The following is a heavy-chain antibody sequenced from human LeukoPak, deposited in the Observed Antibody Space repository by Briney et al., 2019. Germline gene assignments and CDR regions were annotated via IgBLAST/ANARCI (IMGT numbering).Heavy chain of an antibody. J-gene: IGHJ4*02. Sequence: PGGSLRLSCAVSGFTFSTKSMNWVRQAPGKGLEWVSYITADSGTTYYADSVKGRFTISRDNAKNSLYLQMSSLRPEDTAVYYCAKDLGVHWQVPYYSDFWGQGTLVTVSS. CDR2: ITADSGTT. CDR3: AKDLGVHWQVPYYSDF. CDR1: GFTFSTKS. D-gene: IGHD6-19*01. V-gene: IGHV3-48*01.